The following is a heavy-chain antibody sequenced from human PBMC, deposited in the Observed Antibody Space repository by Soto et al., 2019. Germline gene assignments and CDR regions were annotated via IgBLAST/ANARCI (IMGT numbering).Heavy chain of an antibody. Sequence: ASVKVSCKASGYTFTGYYMHWVRQAPGQGLEWMGWNNPNSGGTNYAQKFQGRVTMTRDTSISTAYMELSRLRSDDTAVYYCARLNGGPSVYYDSSGYLGPFDYWGQGTLVTVSS. V-gene: IGHV1-2*02. CDR3: ARLNGGPSVYYDSSGYLGPFDY. CDR1: GYTFTGYY. D-gene: IGHD3-22*01. CDR2: NNPNSGGT. J-gene: IGHJ4*02.